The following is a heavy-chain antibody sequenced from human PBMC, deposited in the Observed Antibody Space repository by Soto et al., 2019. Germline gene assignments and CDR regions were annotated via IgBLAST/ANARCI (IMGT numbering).Heavy chain of an antibody. J-gene: IGHJ4*02. V-gene: IGHV1-46*01. Sequence: ASVKVSGKASGYTLTSYYMHWVRQAPGQGLEWLGIINPSDGRTNYAQKFQGRVTMTRDTSTGTVYMELSSLRSEDTAVYYCARGVGAASENTIAYWGKGTLVTVSS. CDR3: ARGVGAASENTIAY. CDR1: GYTLTSYY. D-gene: IGHD6-25*01. CDR2: INPSDGRT.